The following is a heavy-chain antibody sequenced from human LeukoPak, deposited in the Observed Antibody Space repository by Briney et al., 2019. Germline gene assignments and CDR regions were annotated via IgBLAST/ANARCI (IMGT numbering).Heavy chain of an antibody. D-gene: IGHD5-12*01. CDR3: ARDRPLGVATYYFDY. CDR1: GGTFSSYA. J-gene: IGHJ4*02. CDR2: IIPILGIA. Sequence: SVKVSCKASGGTFSSYAISWVRQAPGQGLEWMGRIIPILGIANYAQKFQGRVTITADKSTSTAYMELSSLRSEDTAVYYCARDRPLGVATYYFDYWGQGTLVTVSS. V-gene: IGHV1-69*04.